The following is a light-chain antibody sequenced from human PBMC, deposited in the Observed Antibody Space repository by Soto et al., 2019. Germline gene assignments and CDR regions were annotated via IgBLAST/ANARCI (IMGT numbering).Light chain of an antibody. CDR2: GAS. CDR1: QRINNNF. Sequence: EVVLTQSPGTLSLSPGERATLSCRASQRINNNFLAWYQQKPGQAPRLLIYGASSRATGIPDRFTGSGSGTDFTLTISRLEPEDFAVYYCQQYGISPAFTFGPGTKVDIK. CDR3: QQYGISPAFT. V-gene: IGKV3-20*01. J-gene: IGKJ3*01.